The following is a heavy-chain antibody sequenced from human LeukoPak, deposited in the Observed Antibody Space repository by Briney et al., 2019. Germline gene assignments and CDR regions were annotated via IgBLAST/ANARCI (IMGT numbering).Heavy chain of an antibody. J-gene: IGHJ4*02. V-gene: IGHV3-20*04. CDR2: INWNGGSA. CDR3: ARVWFGELYPVDY. D-gene: IGHD3-10*01. CDR1: GFTFDDYG. Sequence: PGGSLRLSCAASGFTFDDYGMSWGRQAPGKGLEWVSGINWNGGSAGYADSVKGRFTISRDNAKNSLYLQMNSLRAEDTALYYCARVWFGELYPVDYWGQGTLVTVSS.